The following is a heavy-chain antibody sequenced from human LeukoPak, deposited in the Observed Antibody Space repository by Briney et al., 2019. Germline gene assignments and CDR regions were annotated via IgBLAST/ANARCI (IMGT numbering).Heavy chain of an antibody. Sequence: GGSLRLSCAASGFTVSSNYMSWVRQAPGKGLEWVSVIYSGGSTYYADSVKGRFTISRDNSKNTLYLQMNSLRAEDTAVYYCARTRGYSYGYGFDYWGQGTLVTVSS. D-gene: IGHD5-18*01. J-gene: IGHJ4*02. CDR2: IYSGGST. V-gene: IGHV3-66*01. CDR1: GFTVSSNY. CDR3: ARTRGYSYGYGFDY.